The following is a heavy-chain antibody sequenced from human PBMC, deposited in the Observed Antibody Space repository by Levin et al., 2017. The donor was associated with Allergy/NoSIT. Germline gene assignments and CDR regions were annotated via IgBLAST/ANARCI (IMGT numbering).Heavy chain of an antibody. D-gene: IGHD2-21*02. CDR1: GFTFSTYA. CDR2: ISGASAGT. J-gene: IGHJ3*02. V-gene: IGHV3-23*01. CDR3: AKLRGTTWVTRDVFDI. Sequence: GGSLRLSCAASGFTFSTYAMSWVRQAPGKGLEWVSSISGASAGTYYADSVKGRFTISRDNSKTTLDLQMNGLRAEDTAVYYCAKLRGTTWVTRDVFDIWGQGTMVTVSS.